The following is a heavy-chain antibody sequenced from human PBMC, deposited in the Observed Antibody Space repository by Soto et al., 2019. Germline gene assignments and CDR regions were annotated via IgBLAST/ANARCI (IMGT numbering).Heavy chain of an antibody. CDR1: GYSFTSYW. CDR3: ARRDIVVVPAASYGMDV. CDR2: IDPSDSYT. Sequence: GESLKISCNGSGYSFTSYWIGWVRQMPWKGLEWMGRIDPSDSYTNYSPSFQGHVTISADKSVSTAYLQWSSLKASDTAMYYCARRDIVVVPAASYGMDVWGQGTTVTVSS. V-gene: IGHV5-10-1*01. D-gene: IGHD2-2*01. J-gene: IGHJ6*02.